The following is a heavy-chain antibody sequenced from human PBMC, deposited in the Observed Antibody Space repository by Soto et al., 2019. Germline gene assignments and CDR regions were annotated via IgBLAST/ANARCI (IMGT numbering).Heavy chain of an antibody. Sequence: SETLSLTCTVSGGSISSGGYYWSWIRQHPGKGLEWIGYIYYSGSTYYNPSLKSRVTISVDTSKNQFSLKLSSVTAADTAVYYCARDTHYCSGGSCYSVGYFDYWGQGTLVTVSS. V-gene: IGHV4-31*03. CDR3: ARDTHYCSGGSCYSVGYFDY. CDR1: GGSISSGGYY. J-gene: IGHJ4*02. D-gene: IGHD2-15*01. CDR2: IYYSGST.